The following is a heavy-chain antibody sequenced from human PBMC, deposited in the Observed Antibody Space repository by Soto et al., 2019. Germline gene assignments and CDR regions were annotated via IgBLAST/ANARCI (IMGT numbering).Heavy chain of an antibody. CDR3: AKEGGHYPPYSLDV. D-gene: IGHD2-21*01. J-gene: IGHJ6*03. Sequence: GGSLRLSCAASGCTFSRCAMTWVRQAPGKGLEWVSEVSGGADYTYYADSVKGRFTISRDNSKNTLSLQMNSLRAEDTAVYYCAKEGGHYPPYSLDVSGKATTLTLSS. CDR2: VSGGADYT. V-gene: IGHV3-23*01. CDR1: GCTFSRCA.